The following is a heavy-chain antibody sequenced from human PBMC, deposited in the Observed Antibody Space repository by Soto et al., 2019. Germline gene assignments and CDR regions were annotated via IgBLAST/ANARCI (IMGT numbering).Heavy chain of an antibody. Sequence: GGSLRLSCAASGFTFSSYAMSWVRQAPGKGLEWVSAISGSGGGTYYADSVKGRFTISRDNSKNTLYLQMNSLRDEDTALYYCAKDVITFGGVIGTFDYWGQGTLVTVSS. CDR3: AKDVITFGGVIGTFDY. CDR2: ISGSGGGT. J-gene: IGHJ4*02. V-gene: IGHV3-23*01. D-gene: IGHD3-16*02. CDR1: GFTFSSYA.